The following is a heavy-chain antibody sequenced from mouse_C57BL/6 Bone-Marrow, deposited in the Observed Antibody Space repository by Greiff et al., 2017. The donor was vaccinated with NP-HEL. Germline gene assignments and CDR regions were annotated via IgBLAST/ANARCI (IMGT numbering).Heavy chain of an antibody. CDR1: GYTFTSYW. CDR2: INPSSGYT. V-gene: IGHV1-7*01. J-gene: IGHJ1*03. Sequence: VQLQQSGAELAKPGASVKLSCKASGYTFTSYWMHWVKQRPGQGLEWIGYINPSSGYTKYTQTFKDKATLTADKSSSTAYMQVSSLTYEDSAVYYCGRDLNTTVVARYFDVWGTGTTVTVSS. D-gene: IGHD1-1*01. CDR3: GRDLNTTVVARYFDV.